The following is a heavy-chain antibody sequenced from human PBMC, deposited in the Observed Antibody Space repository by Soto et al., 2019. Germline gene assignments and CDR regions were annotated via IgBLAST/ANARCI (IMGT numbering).Heavy chain of an antibody. CDR1: GGSLISYY. CDR3: GSVRPSGYVLS. CDR2: VYFSGNT. V-gene: IGHV4-59*01. Sequence: SETLSLTCTVSGGSLISYYWTWIRQSPGKGLEWIGYVYFSGNTNYNPSLKSRVTISIDTSKNQFSLRLASVTAADTAFYYCGSVRPSGYVLSWGQGTLVTVSS. J-gene: IGHJ5*02. D-gene: IGHD6-25*01.